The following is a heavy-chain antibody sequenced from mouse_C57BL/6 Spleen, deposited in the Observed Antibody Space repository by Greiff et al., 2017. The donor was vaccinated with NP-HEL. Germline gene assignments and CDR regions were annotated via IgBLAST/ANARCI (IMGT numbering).Heavy chain of an antibody. J-gene: IGHJ1*03. CDR2: IYPGDGDT. D-gene: IGHD2-5*01. V-gene: IGHV1-82*01. CDR1: GYAFSSSW. CDR3: ARFGYSNYWYVDV. Sequence: VQLQQSGPELVKPGASVKISCKASGYAFSSSWMNWVKQRPGKGLEWIGRIYPGDGDTNYNGKFKGKATLTADKSSSTAYMQLSSLTSEDSAVYFWARFGYSNYWYVDVWGTGTTVTVSS.